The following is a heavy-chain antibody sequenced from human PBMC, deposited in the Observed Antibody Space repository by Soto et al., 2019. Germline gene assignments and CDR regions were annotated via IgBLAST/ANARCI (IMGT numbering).Heavy chain of an antibody. CDR2: IKQDGSEK. Sequence: EVQLVESGGGLVQPGGSLRLSCAASGFTFSSYWMSWFRQAPGKGLEWVANIKQDGSEKYYVDSVKGRFTISRDNAKNSLYLQMNSLRAEDTAVYYCRFMGKIGLDYWGQGTLVTVSS. J-gene: IGHJ4*02. CDR1: GFTFSSYW. CDR3: RFMGKIGLDY. D-gene: IGHD7-27*01. V-gene: IGHV3-7*01.